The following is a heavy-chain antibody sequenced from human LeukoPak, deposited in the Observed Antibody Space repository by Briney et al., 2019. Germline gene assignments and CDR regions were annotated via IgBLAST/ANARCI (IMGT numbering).Heavy chain of an antibody. CDR1: GFTFSNYA. CDR2: ISAGGEST. V-gene: IGHV3-23*01. Sequence: GGSLRLSCAASGFTFSNYATNWVRQAPGKGLEWVSSISAGGESTFYEDCVKGRFAMSRDNSMNTMHLEMNSLRADDTAIYFCAKGHGGNYFPVDSWGQGTVDTVSS. CDR3: AKGHGGNYFPVDS. D-gene: IGHD3-16*01. J-gene: IGHJ4*02.